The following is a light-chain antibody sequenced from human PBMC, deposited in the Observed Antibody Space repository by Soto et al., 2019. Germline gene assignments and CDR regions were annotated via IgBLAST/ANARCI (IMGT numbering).Light chain of an antibody. CDR1: SSNIGAGYD. Sequence: SVLTQPPSVSGAPGQRVTISCTGSSSNIGAGYDVHWYRQVPGTAPKLLIFGNTNRPSGVPDRFSGSKSGSSASLAITGLQAEDESEYYCQSYDSSLTGSVFGGGTKLTVL. CDR2: GNT. CDR3: QSYDSSLTGSV. J-gene: IGLJ3*02. V-gene: IGLV1-40*01.